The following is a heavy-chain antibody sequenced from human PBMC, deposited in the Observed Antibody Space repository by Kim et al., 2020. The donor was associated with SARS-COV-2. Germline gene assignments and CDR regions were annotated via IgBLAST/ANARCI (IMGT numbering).Heavy chain of an antibody. J-gene: IGHJ4*02. Sequence: GGSLRLSCSASGFTFSSSWMTWVRPAPGKGLEWVGNINRDGSGQNYVGSLRGRFTIPRDNTRNSLYLQMESLRAEDTAVYYCTPKNYWGQGTLVTVSS. CDR3: TPKNY. CDR1: GFTFSSSW. CDR2: INRDGSGQ. V-gene: IGHV3-7*01.